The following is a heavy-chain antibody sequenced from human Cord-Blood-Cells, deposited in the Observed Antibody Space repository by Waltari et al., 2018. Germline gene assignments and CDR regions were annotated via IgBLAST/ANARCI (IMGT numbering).Heavy chain of an antibody. J-gene: IGHJ1*01. D-gene: IGHD3-3*01. CDR2: INPNSGGT. V-gene: IGHV1-2*02. CDR1: GYTFTGYY. CDR3: ARLHGTTIFGVVIEYFQH. Sequence: QVQLVQSGAEVKKPGASVKVSCKASGYTFTGYYMHWVRQAPGQGLEWMGWINPNSGGTHYAQKFQGRATMTRDTSISTAYMELSRLRSDDTAVYYCARLHGTTIFGVVIEYFQHWGQGTLVTVSS.